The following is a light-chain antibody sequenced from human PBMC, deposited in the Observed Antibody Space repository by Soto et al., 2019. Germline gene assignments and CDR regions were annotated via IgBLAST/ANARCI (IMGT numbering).Light chain of an antibody. CDR3: QQYSKWPLT. J-gene: IGKJ4*01. V-gene: IGKV3-15*01. CDR2: GAS. Sequence: EIVMTQSPATLSVSPGERATLSCRASQSVYTTLAWYQQKPGQAPRLLIYGASTRATGIPARFSGTGSATDFTLTISSLQSEDSAVYYCQQYSKWPLTFGGGTKVEI. CDR1: QSVYTT.